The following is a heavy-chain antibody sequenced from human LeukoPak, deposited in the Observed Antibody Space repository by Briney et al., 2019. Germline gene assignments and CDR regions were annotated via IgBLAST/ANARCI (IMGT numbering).Heavy chain of an antibody. V-gene: IGHV3-23*01. J-gene: IGHJ4*02. Sequence: PGGSLRLSCAASGFTVKSNYMSWVRQAPGKGLEWVAAISGVDGSTYYADSVKGRFTISRDISKNTLYLQMNSLRAEDTAVYYCAKVGRLTDFDYWGQGTLVTVSS. CDR1: GFTVKSNY. D-gene: IGHD7-27*01. CDR3: AKVGRLTDFDY. CDR2: ISGVDGST.